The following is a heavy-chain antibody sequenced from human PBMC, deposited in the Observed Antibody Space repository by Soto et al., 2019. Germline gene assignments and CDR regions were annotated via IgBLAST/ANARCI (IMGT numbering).Heavy chain of an antibody. D-gene: IGHD2-8*01. V-gene: IGHV3-23*01. Sequence: EVQLLESGGGLVQPGGSLRLSCVASGFTFSTYTMSWVRRAPGKGLEWVSVISGTMGSVRDPYYADSVQGRFTISRDDFNSTLDLQMNSLRAEDTAIYYCAKARCTSSTCYAPDSWGQGTLVTVSS. CDR2: ISGTMGSVRDP. J-gene: IGHJ5*01. CDR1: GFTFSTYT. CDR3: AKARCTSSTCYAPDS.